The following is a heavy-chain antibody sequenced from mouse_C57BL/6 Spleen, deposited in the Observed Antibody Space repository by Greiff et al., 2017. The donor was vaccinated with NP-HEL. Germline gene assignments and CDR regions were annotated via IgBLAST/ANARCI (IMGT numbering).Heavy chain of an antibody. CDR2: IDHSASYT. V-gene: IGHV1-50*01. D-gene: IGHD3-1*01. J-gene: IGHJ3*01. CDR3: ERRNSSEFAY. CDR1: GYTFTSYW. Sequence: VQLQQPGAELVKPGASVTLSCKASGYTFTSYWMQWVKQRPGQGLEWIGEIDHSASYTNYNQKFKGKATLTVDTSSSTAYMQLSSLTSEDSAVYYCERRNSSEFAYWGQGTLVTVSA.